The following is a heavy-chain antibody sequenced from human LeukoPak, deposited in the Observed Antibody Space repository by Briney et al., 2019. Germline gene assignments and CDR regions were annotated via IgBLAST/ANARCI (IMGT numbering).Heavy chain of an antibody. CDR1: GASINSILYY. V-gene: IGHV4-39*01. J-gene: IGHJ5*02. CDR3: ARHVLSNRSFDT. Sequence: PSETLSLTCNVSGASINSILYYWGWIRQPPGKGLEWIGNIFHDGSTYFNPSLKSRVSLSVDTPKRYFSLKLTSVTAADTSVYYCARHVLSNRSFDTWGQGTLVSVSS. D-gene: IGHD4/OR15-4a*01. CDR2: IFHDGST.